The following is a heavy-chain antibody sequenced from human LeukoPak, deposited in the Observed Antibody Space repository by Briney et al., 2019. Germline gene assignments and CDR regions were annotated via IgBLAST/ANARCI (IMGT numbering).Heavy chain of an antibody. V-gene: IGHV3-9*01. CDR2: ISWNSGSI. J-gene: IGHJ4*02. CDR3: AKDDYYDSSGVFDY. CDR1: GFTFDDYA. Sequence: PGRSLRLSCAASGFTFDDYAMHWVRQAPGKGLEWVSGISWNSGSIGYADSVKGRFTISRDNAKNSLYLQMNSLRAEDTALYYCAKDDYYDSSGVFDYWGQGTLVTVSS. D-gene: IGHD3-22*01.